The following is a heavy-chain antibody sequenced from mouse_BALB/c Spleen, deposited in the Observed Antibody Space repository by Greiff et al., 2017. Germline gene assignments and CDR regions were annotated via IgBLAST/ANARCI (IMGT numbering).Heavy chain of an antibody. V-gene: IGHV5-6-5*01. CDR1: GFTFSSYA. D-gene: IGHD2-1*01. CDR2: ISSGGST. Sequence: EVKLMESGGGLVKPGGSLNLSCAASGFTFSSYAMSWVRQTPEKRLEWVASISSGGSTYYPDSVKGRFTISRDNARNILYLQMSSLRSEDTAMYYCARRPYGNPDYWGQGTTLTVSS. CDR3: ARRPYGNPDY. J-gene: IGHJ2*01.